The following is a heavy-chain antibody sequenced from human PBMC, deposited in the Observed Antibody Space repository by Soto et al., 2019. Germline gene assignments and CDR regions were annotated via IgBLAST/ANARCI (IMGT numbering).Heavy chain of an antibody. CDR1: GGSISSYY. J-gene: IGHJ3*02. Sequence: QVQLQESGPGLVKPSETLSLTCTVSGGSISSYYWSWIRQPPGKGLEWIGYIYYSGSTNYNPSLKSRVTISVDTSKNQFSLKLSSVTAADTAVYYCARPYGYAFDIWGQGTMVTVSS. D-gene: IGHD4-17*01. V-gene: IGHV4-59*01. CDR2: IYYSGST. CDR3: ARPYGYAFDI.